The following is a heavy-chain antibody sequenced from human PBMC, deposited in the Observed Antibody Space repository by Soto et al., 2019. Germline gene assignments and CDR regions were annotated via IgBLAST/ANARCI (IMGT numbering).Heavy chain of an antibody. D-gene: IGHD6-19*01. J-gene: IGHJ4*02. CDR2: IVVGSGNT. Sequence: SVKVSCKASGFTFTSSAVQWVRQARGQRLEWIGWIVVGSGNTNYAQKFQERVTITRDMSTSTAYMELSSLRSEDTAVYYCAADDSSGWYWFDYWGQGTLVTVSS. CDR1: GFTFTSSA. V-gene: IGHV1-58*01. CDR3: AADDSSGWYWFDY.